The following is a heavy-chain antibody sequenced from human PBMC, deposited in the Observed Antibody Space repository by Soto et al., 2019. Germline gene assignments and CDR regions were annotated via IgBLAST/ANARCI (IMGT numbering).Heavy chain of an antibody. CDR3: AKDSGSGSYAANYYYYGMDV. Sequence: EEQLVESGGGLVQPGRSLRLSCAASGFSFDDYAIHWVRQAPGKGLEWVSGINWNSGSIGYADSVKGRFTISRDNAKTSLYLKMNSLRVEDTDLYYCAKDSGSGSYAANYYYYGMDVWGQGNTGTVSS. CDR2: INWNSGSI. CDR1: GFSFDDYA. J-gene: IGHJ6*02. D-gene: IGHD3-10*01. V-gene: IGHV3-9*01.